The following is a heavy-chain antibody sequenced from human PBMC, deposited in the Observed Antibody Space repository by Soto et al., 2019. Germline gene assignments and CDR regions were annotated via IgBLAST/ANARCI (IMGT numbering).Heavy chain of an antibody. CDR2: IYYSGST. J-gene: IGHJ5*02. CDR1: GGSVSSGSYY. V-gene: IGHV4-61*01. D-gene: IGHD6-6*01. Sequence: PSETLSLTCTVSGGSVSSGSYYWSWIRQPPGKGPEWIGYIYYSGSTNYNPSLKSRVTISVDTSKNQFSLKLSSVTAADTAVYYCARDWIAARDSRSWGLDPWGQGTLVTVSS. CDR3: ARDWIAARDSRSWGLDP.